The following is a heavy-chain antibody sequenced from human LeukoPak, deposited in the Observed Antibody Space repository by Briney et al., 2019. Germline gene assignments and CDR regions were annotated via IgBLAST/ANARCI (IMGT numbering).Heavy chain of an antibody. CDR1: GFTFSSYG. J-gene: IGHJ4*02. CDR2: ISYDGSNK. CDR3: AKELVVRGYFDY. D-gene: IGHD2-15*01. V-gene: IGHV3-30*18. Sequence: GGSLRLSCAAYGFTFSSYGMHWVSQAPGRGLEWVAVISYDGSNKYYADSVKGRFTISRDNSKNTLYLQMNSLRAEDTAVYYCAKELVVRGYFDYWGQGTLVTVSS.